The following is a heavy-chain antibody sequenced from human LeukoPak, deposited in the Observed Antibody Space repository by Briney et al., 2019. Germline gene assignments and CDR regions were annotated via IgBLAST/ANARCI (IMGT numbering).Heavy chain of an antibody. Sequence: PGGSLRLSCAASGFTFDDYAMHWVRQAPGKGLEWVAFIRYDGSNKYYADSVKGRFTISRDNSKNTLYLQMNSLRAEDTAVYYCAKALGGDYGLSFDYWGQGTLATVSS. CDR2: IRYDGSNK. D-gene: IGHD4-17*01. V-gene: IGHV3-30*02. CDR3: AKALGGDYGLSFDY. J-gene: IGHJ4*02. CDR1: GFTFDDYA.